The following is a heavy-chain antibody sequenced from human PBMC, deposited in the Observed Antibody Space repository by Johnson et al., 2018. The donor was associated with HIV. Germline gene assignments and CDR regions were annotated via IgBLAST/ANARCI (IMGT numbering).Heavy chain of an antibody. V-gene: IGHV3-30*04. D-gene: IGHD2-15*01. CDR1: GFTFSSYA. CDR3: ARDQDGGGQRRPGACEI. J-gene: IGHJ3*02. Sequence: VESGGTLVKPGGSLRLSCAASGFTFSSYAMHWVRQAPGKGLERVAVISYDGSNKYYADSVKGRFTISRDNSKNTLYLQMNSLRAEDTAVYYCARDQDGGGQRRPGACEIGGEGTMVTVSS. CDR2: ISYDGSNK.